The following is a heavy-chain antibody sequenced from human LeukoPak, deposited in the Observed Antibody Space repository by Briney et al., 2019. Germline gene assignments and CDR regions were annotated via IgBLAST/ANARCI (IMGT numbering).Heavy chain of an antibody. D-gene: IGHD3-22*01. CDR1: GGSISRGSYY. V-gene: IGHV4-61*02. Sequence: SQTLSLTCTVSGGSISRGSYYWSWIRQPGGKGLEWIGRIYTSGSTYYNPPLKSRVTISVDTSKNQFSLKLSSVTAADTAVYYFARVTTDYYDSSGYSDYFDYWGQGTLVTVSS. J-gene: IGHJ4*02. CDR2: IYTSGST. CDR3: ARVTTDYYDSSGYSDYFDY.